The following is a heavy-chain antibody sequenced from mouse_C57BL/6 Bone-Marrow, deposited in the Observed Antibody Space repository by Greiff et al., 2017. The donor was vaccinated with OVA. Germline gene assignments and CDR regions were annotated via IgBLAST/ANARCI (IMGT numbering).Heavy chain of an antibody. CDR3: ARTIYYGSPWFAY. D-gene: IGHD1-1*01. V-gene: IGHV1-42*01. J-gene: IGHJ3*01. CDR2: INPSTGGT. CDR1: GYSFTGYY. Sequence: VQLKQSGPELVKPGASVKISCKASGYSFTGYYMNWVKQSPEKSLEWIGEINPSTGGTTYNQKFKAKATLTVDKSSSTAYMQLKSLTSEDSAVYYCARTIYYGSPWFAYWGKGTLVTVSA.